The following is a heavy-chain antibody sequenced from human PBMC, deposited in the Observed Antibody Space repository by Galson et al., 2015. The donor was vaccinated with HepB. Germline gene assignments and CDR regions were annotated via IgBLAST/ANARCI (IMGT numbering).Heavy chain of an antibody. Sequence: SVKVSCKASGYTFTSYGISWVRQAPGQGLEWMGWISAYNGNTNYAQKLQGRVTMTTDTSTSTAYMELRSLRSDDTAMYYCARDSGYDFWSGYYIGYWGQGTLVTVSS. V-gene: IGHV1-18*01. CDR1: GYTFTSYG. J-gene: IGHJ4*02. D-gene: IGHD3-3*01. CDR2: ISAYNGNT. CDR3: ARDSGYDFWSGYYIGY.